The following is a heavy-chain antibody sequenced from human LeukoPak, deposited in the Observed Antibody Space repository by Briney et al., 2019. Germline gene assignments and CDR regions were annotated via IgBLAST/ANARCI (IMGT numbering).Heavy chain of an antibody. CDR1: GGTFSSYA. J-gene: IGHJ4*02. CDR3: ARDGHGGNSFDF. V-gene: IGHV1-2*02. CDR2: INANSGGT. D-gene: IGHD4-23*01. Sequence: GASVKVSCKASGGTFSSYAISWVRQAPGQGVEWMGWINANSGGTDYAQKFQDRVTMTRDASISTAYMELSRLTFDDTAVYYCARDGHGGNSFDFWGRGTLVTVSS.